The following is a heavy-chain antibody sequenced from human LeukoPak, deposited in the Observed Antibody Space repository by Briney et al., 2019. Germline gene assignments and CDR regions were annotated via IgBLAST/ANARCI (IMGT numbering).Heavy chain of an antibody. V-gene: IGHV3-21*01. CDR1: GFTFRSYA. CDR3: AKAGYSASWHDY. D-gene: IGHD6-13*01. J-gene: IGHJ4*02. CDR2: ISSSSSYL. Sequence: GGSLRLSCAASGFTFRSYAMNWVRQAPGKGLEWVSSISSSSSYLYYADSVKGRFTISRDNAKNSLYLQMHSLRAEDTAVYYCAKAGYSASWHDYWGQGTLVTVSS.